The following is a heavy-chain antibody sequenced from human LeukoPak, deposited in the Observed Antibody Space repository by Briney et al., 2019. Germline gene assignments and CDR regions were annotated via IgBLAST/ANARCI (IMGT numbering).Heavy chain of an antibody. CDR2: MNPNSGNT. Sequence: GASVKVSCKASGYTFITYDFNWVRQATGQGLEWMGWMNPNSGNTGYAQKFQGRVTMTRNTSISTAYMELSSLRSEDTAVYYCASATLQCSGGSCYEMDVWGKGTTVTVSS. D-gene: IGHD2-15*01. CDR1: GYTFITYD. V-gene: IGHV1-8*01. CDR3: ASATLQCSGGSCYEMDV. J-gene: IGHJ6*04.